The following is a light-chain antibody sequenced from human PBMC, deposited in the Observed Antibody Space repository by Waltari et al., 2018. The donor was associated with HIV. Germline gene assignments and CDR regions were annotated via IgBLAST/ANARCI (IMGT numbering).Light chain of an antibody. V-gene: IGLV3-21*02. CDR1: KIGTKS. CDR2: DDS. CDR3: QVWHSKSDHVV. J-gene: IGLJ2*01. Sequence: SYVLTQAPSVSVAPGQTASISCGGDKIGTKSVHWYQQKPGQAPVLVVYDDSDRPSGSPERCSGFNSGNTATLTISRVEAGDEADYYCQVWHSKSDHVVFGGGTKVTVL.